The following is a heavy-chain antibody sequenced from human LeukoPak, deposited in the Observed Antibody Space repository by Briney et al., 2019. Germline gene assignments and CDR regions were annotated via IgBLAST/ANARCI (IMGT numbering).Heavy chain of an antibody. J-gene: IGHJ4*02. V-gene: IGHV1-46*01. CDR1: GYTLSSYY. CDR3: ARDSVALLHYFDY. CDR2: INPNTGST. Sequence: ASVKVSCKATGYTLSSYYMHWVRQAPGQGLEWMGIINPNTGSTTYAQKFQGRVTMTTDTSTSTVYMALSSLRSEDTAVYYCARDSVALLHYFDYWGQGVQVTASA. D-gene: IGHD2-21*01.